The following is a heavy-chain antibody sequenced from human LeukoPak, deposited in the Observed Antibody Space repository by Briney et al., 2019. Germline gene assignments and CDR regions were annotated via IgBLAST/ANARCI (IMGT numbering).Heavy chain of an antibody. CDR1: GGSISTYY. V-gene: IGHV4-59*01. J-gene: IGHJ1*01. CDR2: IYNTETT. D-gene: IGHD6-19*01. CDR3: ARSATFDGGWSL. Sequence: PSETLSLTCTVSGGSISTYYWYWIRQPPGKGLEWIGYIYNTETTNYNPSLQSRVSVSVDTSKNQFSLKVDSVTAADTAVYYCARSATFDGGWSLWGQGTLVTVSP.